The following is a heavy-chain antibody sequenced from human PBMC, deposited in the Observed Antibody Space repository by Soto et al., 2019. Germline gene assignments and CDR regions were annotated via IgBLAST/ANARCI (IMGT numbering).Heavy chain of an antibody. V-gene: IGHV4-31*02. CDR1: GASTVSHYH. J-gene: IGHJ4*02. D-gene: IGHD1-26*01. CDR2: IFNSGTT. CDR3: ALALGPTTGLDY. Sequence: SETLSLTCSVSGASTVSHYHWTWIRQPPGKGLEWMGYIFNSGTTFYNPSLTSRLSISMDTSGNHFSLELRSVTAADTAVYYCALALGPTTGLDYWGQGISVTVSS.